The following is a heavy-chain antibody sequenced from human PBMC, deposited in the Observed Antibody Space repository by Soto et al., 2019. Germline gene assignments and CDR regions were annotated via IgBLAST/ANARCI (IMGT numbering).Heavy chain of an antibody. J-gene: IGHJ6*02. CDR3: ARDGEIRGMDV. Sequence: SETLSLTCTVSGGSISSGGYYWSWIRQHPGKGLEWIGYIYYSGSTYYNPSLKSRVTISVDTSKNQFSLKLSSVTAADTAVYYCARDGEIRGMDVWGQGTTVTVSS. V-gene: IGHV4-31*03. CDR2: IYYSGST. CDR1: GGSISSGGYY. D-gene: IGHD3-10*01.